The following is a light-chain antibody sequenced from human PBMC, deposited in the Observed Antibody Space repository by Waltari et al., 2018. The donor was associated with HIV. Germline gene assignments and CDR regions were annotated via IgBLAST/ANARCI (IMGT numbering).Light chain of an antibody. Sequence: QAALTQPPSVSEDLTNTAPLTCTGNSDNVGHQEAIWLQQHQVHPPKLLSFRNNNRPPVISERFSTSRSGDIASLIIFDVQAEDGADYYCSAWDSRLSAWVFGGGTRLTVL. V-gene: IGLV10-54*04. CDR1: SDNVGHQE. J-gene: IGLJ3*02. CDR3: SAWDSRLSAWV. CDR2: RNN.